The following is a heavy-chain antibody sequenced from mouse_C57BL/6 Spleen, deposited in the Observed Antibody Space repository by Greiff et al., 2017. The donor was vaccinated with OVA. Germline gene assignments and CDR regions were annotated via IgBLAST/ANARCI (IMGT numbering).Heavy chain of an antibody. J-gene: IGHJ2*01. CDR3: ARDRGYSNYNY. CDR1: GYTFNSYW. D-gene: IGHD2-5*01. CDR2: IYPGSGST. V-gene: IGHV1-55*01. Sequence: QVQLQQPGAELVKPGASVKMSCKASGYTFNSYWITWVKQRPGQGLEWIGDIYPGSGSTNYNEKFKSKATLTVDTSSSTAYMQLSSLTSEDSAVYYCARDRGYSNYNYWGQGTTLTVSS.